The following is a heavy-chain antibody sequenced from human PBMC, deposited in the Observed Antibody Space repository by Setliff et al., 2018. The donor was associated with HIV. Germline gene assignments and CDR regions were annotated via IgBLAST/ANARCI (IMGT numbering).Heavy chain of an antibody. J-gene: IGHJ4*02. Sequence: ASVKVSCKAAGYNFTSYYMHWVRQAPGQGLEWMGIINPSGGSTSHAQKFQGRVNMTRDTSTSTVHMEVSSLRSEDTAVYYCAREGSFVPAAPLGNGNRILDFWGQGTLVTVSS. CDR1: GYNFTSYY. CDR3: AREGSFVPAAPLGNGNRILDF. D-gene: IGHD2-2*01. V-gene: IGHV1-46*01. CDR2: INPSGGST.